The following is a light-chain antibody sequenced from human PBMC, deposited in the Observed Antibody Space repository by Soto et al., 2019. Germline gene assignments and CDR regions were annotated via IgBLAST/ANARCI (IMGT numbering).Light chain of an antibody. V-gene: IGKV1-5*03. CDR3: QQYSTSFTWT. Sequence: DIQMTQSPSTLSASVGYRVTISCRASQDVGDWVAWYQQKPGKAPHVLIYKASLLEIGVPSRFSGRGSGTEFSFPISSLQPHDFATYYCQQYSTSFTWTFGQGTRV. CDR1: QDVGDW. J-gene: IGKJ1*01. CDR2: KAS.